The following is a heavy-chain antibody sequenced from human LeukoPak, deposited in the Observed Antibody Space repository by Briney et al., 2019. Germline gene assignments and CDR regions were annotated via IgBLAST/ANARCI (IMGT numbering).Heavy chain of an antibody. CDR3: ARDVVAARWGSNWFDP. Sequence: GASVKVSCKASGGTFSSYAISWVRQAPGQGLEWMGGIIPIFGTANYAQKFQGRVTITTDESTSTAYMELSSLRSEDTAVYYCARDVVAARWGSNWFDPWGQGTLVTVSS. CDR1: GGTFSSYA. D-gene: IGHD5-24*01. V-gene: IGHV1-69*05. J-gene: IGHJ5*02. CDR2: IIPIFGTA.